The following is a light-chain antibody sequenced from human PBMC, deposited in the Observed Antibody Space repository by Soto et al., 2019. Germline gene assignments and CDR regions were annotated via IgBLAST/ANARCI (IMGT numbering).Light chain of an antibody. Sequence: IQLTQSPSSLSASVGDRVTITCRASQGISSSLAWYQQQPGKAPKLLIYAASTLQSGVPSRFSGSGSGTDFTLTISSLQPEDFAVYYCHQYAVSPLTFGGGTTVEIK. V-gene: IGKV1-9*01. CDR3: HQYAVSPLT. CDR1: QGISSS. CDR2: AAS. J-gene: IGKJ4*01.